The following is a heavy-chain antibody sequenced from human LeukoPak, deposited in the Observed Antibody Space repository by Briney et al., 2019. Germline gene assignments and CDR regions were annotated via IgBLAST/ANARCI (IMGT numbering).Heavy chain of an antibody. J-gene: IGHJ4*02. CDR1: GFTFTNAW. CDR2: FSASGGST. D-gene: IGHD5-18*01. V-gene: IGHV3-43*02. Sequence: GGSLRLSCVDSGFTFTNAWMSWVRQAPGKGLEWVSAFSASGGSTYYADSVKGRFTISRDNSKNSLYLQMNSLRTEDTALYYCAKELNPDTAMALDYWGQGTLVTVSS. CDR3: AKELNPDTAMALDY.